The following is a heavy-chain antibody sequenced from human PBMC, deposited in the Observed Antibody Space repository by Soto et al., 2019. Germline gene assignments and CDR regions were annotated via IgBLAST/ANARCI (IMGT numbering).Heavy chain of an antibody. J-gene: IGHJ6*02. V-gene: IGHV3-30-3*01. Sequence: GGSLRLSCAASGFSFRSFASHWVRQAPGKGIEWGAVISYDGNDKNYAGSLKGRFTISRDNSKNTLYLQMHSLRAEDSAMYYCARQRNAYYGMAVWGQGTTVTVSS. D-gene: IGHD6-25*01. CDR2: ISYDGNDK. CDR1: GFSFRSFA. CDR3: ARQRNAYYGMAV.